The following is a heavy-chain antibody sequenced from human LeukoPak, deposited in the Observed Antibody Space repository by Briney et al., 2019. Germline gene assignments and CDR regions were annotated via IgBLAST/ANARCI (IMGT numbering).Heavy chain of an antibody. Sequence: PGGSLRLSCAASGFTFSSYEVNWVRQAPGKGLEWVSYISSSGNTIYYADSVKGRFTISRDNAKNSLNLQMNSLRAEDTAIYYCARDKNYYDSSGRRKVTDYWGQGTLVTVSS. CDR1: GFTFSSYE. V-gene: IGHV3-48*03. CDR3: ARDKNYYDSSGRRKVTDY. D-gene: IGHD3-22*01. CDR2: ISSSGNTI. J-gene: IGHJ4*02.